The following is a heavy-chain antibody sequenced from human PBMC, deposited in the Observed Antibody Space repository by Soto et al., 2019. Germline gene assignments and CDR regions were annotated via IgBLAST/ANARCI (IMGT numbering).Heavy chain of an antibody. CDR2: MNPNSRGT. CDR1: GYTFTDYF. CDR3: ARVTRKAGNWFDP. Sequence: GASVKVSCKASGYTFTDYFIHWVRQAPGQGFEWMGWMNPNSRGTNYAQKFEGRVTMTRDTSNSTADMELRGLRSDDTAVYYCARVTRKAGNWFDPWGQGTLVIVSS. J-gene: IGHJ5*02. V-gene: IGHV1-2*02.